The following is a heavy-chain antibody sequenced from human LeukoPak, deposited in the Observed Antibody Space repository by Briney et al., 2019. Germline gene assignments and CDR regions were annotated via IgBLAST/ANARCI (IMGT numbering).Heavy chain of an antibody. D-gene: IGHD5-18*01. CDR2: IYHSGST. J-gene: IGHJ4*02. CDR1: GFTFSSYAM. Sequence: GSLRLSCEVSGFTFSSYAMSWVRQSPGKGLEWIGEIYHSGSTNSNPSLKSRVTISEDKSKRQFYLKLTSVTAADTAVYFCAGGLEGTAMVPLHWGQGTLVTVSS. V-gene: IGHV4-4*01. CDR3: AGGLEGTAMVPLH.